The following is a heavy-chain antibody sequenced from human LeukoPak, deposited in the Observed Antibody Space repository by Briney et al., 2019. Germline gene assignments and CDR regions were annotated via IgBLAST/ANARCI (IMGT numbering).Heavy chain of an antibody. Sequence: PGGSLRLSCAASGFTFSSYAMSWVRQAPGKGLEWVSAISGSGGSTYYADSVKGRFTISRDNSKNTLYLQMNSLRAEDTAVYYCAKDQDYYESSPGAFDTWGQGTMVTVSS. CDR1: GFTFSSYA. CDR3: AKDQDYYESSPGAFDT. D-gene: IGHD3-22*01. J-gene: IGHJ3*02. CDR2: ISGSGGST. V-gene: IGHV3-23*01.